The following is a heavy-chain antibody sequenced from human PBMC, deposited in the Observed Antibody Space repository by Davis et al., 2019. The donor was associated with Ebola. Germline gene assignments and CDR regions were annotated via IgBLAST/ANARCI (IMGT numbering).Heavy chain of an antibody. Sequence: AASVKVSCKASGGTFSSYAISWVRQAPGQGLEWMGGIIPIFGTANYAQKFQDRVTVTRDTSTSTIYMELSRLRSEDTAVYYCASPFRISDYGMDVWGQGTTVTVTS. CDR3: ASPFRISDYGMDV. V-gene: IGHV1-69*05. D-gene: IGHD2/OR15-2a*01. CDR1: GGTFSSYA. CDR2: IIPIFGTA. J-gene: IGHJ6*02.